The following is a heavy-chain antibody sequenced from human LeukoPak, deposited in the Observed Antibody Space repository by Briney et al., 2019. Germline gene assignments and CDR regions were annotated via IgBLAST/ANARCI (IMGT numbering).Heavy chain of an antibody. D-gene: IGHD1-26*01. CDR3: ARPGATGAFDI. J-gene: IGHJ3*02. CDR1: GFTFSSHG. V-gene: IGHV3-48*04. Sequence: PGGSLRLSCVASGFTFSSHGMNWVRQAPGKGLEWVSYISSSGYTIYYADSVKGRFTISRDNAKNSLYLQMNSLRAEDTAVYYCARPGATGAFDIWGQGTMVCVSS. CDR2: ISSSGYTI.